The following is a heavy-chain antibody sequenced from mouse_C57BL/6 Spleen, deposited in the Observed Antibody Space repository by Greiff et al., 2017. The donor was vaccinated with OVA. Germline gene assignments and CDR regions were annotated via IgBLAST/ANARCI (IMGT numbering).Heavy chain of an antibody. CDR1: GYSITSGYY. D-gene: IGHD4-1*01. J-gene: IGHJ4*01. CDR3: AREGLGQAMDY. Sequence: EVHLVESGPGLVKPSQSLSLTCSVTGYSITSGYYWNWIRQFPGNKLEWMGYISYDGSNNYNPSLKNRISITRDTSKNQFFLKLNSVTTEDTATYYCAREGLGQAMDYWGQGTSVTVSS. V-gene: IGHV3-6*01. CDR2: ISYDGSN.